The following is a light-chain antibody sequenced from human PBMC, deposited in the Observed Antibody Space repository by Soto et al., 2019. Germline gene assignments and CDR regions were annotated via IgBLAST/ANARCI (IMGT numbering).Light chain of an antibody. CDR3: ISYTDRQSYL. J-gene: IGLJ1*01. CDR1: SSDIGSYNH. Sequence: QSVLTQPASVSGSPGQSITISCSGTSSDIGSYNHVAWYQQFPVKSPKLMIYAVSDRPPGVSDRFSGSKSGITASLTISGLQTEDEADYYCISYTDRQSYLFGTGTQVTVL. CDR2: AVS. V-gene: IGLV2-14*03.